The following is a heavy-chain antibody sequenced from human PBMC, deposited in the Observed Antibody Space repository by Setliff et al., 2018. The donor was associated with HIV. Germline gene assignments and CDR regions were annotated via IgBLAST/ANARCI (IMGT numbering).Heavy chain of an antibody. Sequence: PGESLKISCKGSGYSFTSYWIGWVRQAPGHRPEWMGWINTGNGNTRYSQKFQGRVTITRDTSATTAYMELRSLRSEDTAVYYCATEFPLSSPYYYDSSGYYYWGQGTLVTVSS. CDR1: GYSFTSYW. CDR3: ATEFPLSSPYYYDSSGYYY. D-gene: IGHD3-22*01. V-gene: IGHV1-3*04. CDR2: INTGNGNT. J-gene: IGHJ4*02.